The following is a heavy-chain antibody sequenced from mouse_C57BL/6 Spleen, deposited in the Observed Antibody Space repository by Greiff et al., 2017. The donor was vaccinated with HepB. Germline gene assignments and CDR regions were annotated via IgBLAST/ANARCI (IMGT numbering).Heavy chain of an antibody. Sequence: EVKLVESGGGLVKPGGSLKLSCAASGFTFSDYGMHWVRQAPEKGLEWVAYISSGSSTIYYADTVKGRFTISRDNAKNTLFLQMTSLRSEDTAMYYCARGGGWLPLFDYWGQGTTLTVSS. V-gene: IGHV5-17*01. CDR2: ISSGSSTI. D-gene: IGHD2-3*01. CDR3: ARGGGWLPLFDY. J-gene: IGHJ2*01. CDR1: GFTFSDYG.